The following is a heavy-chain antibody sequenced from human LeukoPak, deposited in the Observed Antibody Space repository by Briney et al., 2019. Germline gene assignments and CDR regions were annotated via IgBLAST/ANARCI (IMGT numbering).Heavy chain of an antibody. CDR2: IKQDGSEK. J-gene: IGHJ3*02. CDR3: ARDGRITIFGVVIMNGAFDI. Sequence: GGSLRLSCAASGFTFSSYWMSWVRQAPGKGLEWVANIKQDGSEKYYVDSVKGRFTISRDNAKNPLYLQMNSLRAEDTAVYYCARDGRITIFGVVIMNGAFDIWGQGTMVTVSS. V-gene: IGHV3-7*01. D-gene: IGHD3-3*01. CDR1: GFTFSSYW.